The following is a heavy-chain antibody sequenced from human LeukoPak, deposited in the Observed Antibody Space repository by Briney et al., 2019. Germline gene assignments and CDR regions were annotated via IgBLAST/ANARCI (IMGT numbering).Heavy chain of an antibody. J-gene: IGHJ3*02. CDR1: GYTFTGYY. CDR3: AREAGHDYVWGSYRYWGYDRDTDAFDI. V-gene: IGHV1-2*02. D-gene: IGHD3-16*02. Sequence: ASVKVSCKASGYTFTGYYMHWVRQAPGQGLEWMGWINPNSGGTNYAQKFQGRVTMTRDTSISTAYMELSRLRSDDTAVYYCAREAGHDYVWGSYRYWGYDRDTDAFDIWGQGTMVTVSS. CDR2: INPNSGGT.